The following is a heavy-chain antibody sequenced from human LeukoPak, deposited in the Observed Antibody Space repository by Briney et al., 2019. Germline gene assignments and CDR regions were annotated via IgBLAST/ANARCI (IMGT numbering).Heavy chain of an antibody. D-gene: IGHD2-2*02. V-gene: IGHV3-48*03. J-gene: IGHJ4*02. CDR3: ARFPGYCSSTSCYTTFDY. CDR1: GFTFSSYE. Sequence: GGSLRLSCAASGFTFSSYEMNWVRQAPGKGLEWVSYISSSGSTIYYADSVKGRFTISRDNAKNSLYLQMNSLRAEDTAVYYCARFPGYCSSTSCYTTFDYWGQGTLVTVSS. CDR2: ISSSGSTI.